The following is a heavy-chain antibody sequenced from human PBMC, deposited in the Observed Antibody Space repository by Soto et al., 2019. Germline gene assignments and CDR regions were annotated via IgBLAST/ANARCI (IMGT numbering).Heavy chain of an antibody. J-gene: IGHJ1*01. V-gene: IGHV1-46*01. D-gene: IGHD3-22*01. CDR1: GYTFTSYY. CDR2: INPSGGST. Sequence: ASVKVSCKASGYTFTSYYMHWVRQAPGQGLEWMGIINPSGGSTSYAQKFQGRVTMTRDTSTSTVYMELSSLRSEDTAVYYCARSHQERLTMIVVDYFQHWGQGTLVTVSS. CDR3: ARSHQERLTMIVVDYFQH.